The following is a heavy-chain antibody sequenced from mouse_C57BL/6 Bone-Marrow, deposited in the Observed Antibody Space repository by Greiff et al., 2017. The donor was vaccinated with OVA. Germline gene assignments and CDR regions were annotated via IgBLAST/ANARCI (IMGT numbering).Heavy chain of an antibody. CDR3: SRWNWDLIDY. Sequence: EVQRVESEGGLVQPGSSMKLSCPASGFTFSDYSMAWVRQVPEKGLEWVANINYDGSSTYYLDSLKSRFIISRDNAKNSLYLQMSSLKSEDTATYYCSRWNWDLIDYWGQGTTLTVSS. CDR2: INYDGSST. V-gene: IGHV5-16*01. D-gene: IGHD4-1*01. CDR1: GFTFSDYS. J-gene: IGHJ2*01.